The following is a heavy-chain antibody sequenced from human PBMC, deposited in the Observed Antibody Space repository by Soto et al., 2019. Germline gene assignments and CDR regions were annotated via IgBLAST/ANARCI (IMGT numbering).Heavy chain of an antibody. CDR1: GFTFSDYD. V-gene: IGHV3-11*01. J-gene: IGHJ6*02. D-gene: IGHD2-2*01. CDR3: ARHHAHPSYYYYYGMDV. CDR2: ISSSGSTI. Sequence: QVQLVESGGGLVKPGGSLRLSCAASGFTFSDYDMSWIRQAPGKGLEWVSYISSSGSTIYYADSVKGRFTISRDNAKNSLYLQMNSLRAEDTAVYYCARHHAHPSYYYYYGMDVWGQGTTVTVSS.